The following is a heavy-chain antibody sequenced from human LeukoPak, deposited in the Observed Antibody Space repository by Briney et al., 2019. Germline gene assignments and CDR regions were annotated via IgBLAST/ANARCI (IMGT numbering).Heavy chain of an antibody. V-gene: IGHV3-23*01. CDR2: ISGSGGST. J-gene: IGHJ3*02. CDR1: GFTFSSYG. CDR3: AREIKTYYDILTGYSPDAFDI. D-gene: IGHD3-9*01. Sequence: GGSLRLSCAASGFTFSSYGMSWVRQAPGKGLEWVSAISGSGGSTYYADSVKGRFAISRDNSKNTLYLQMNSLRAEDTAVYYCAREIKTYYDILTGYSPDAFDIWGQGTMVTVSS.